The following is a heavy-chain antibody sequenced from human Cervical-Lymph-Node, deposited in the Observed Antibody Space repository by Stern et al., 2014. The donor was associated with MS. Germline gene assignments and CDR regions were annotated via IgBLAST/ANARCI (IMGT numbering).Heavy chain of an antibody. CDR2: MDNGGRT. J-gene: IGHJ4*02. D-gene: IGHD6-6*01. CDR3: ARVRSAAPDLPFDF. V-gene: IGHV4-39*02. CDR1: GASMSSTTYY. Sequence: QLQLQESGPGLVKPSETLSLTCSVSGASMSSTTYYWGWIRQAPGEGLEWIGNMDNGGRTHYTPSLKSRVTISVDTSKNVFSLNLTSATAADTAVYYCARVRSAAPDLPFDFWGQGTLVTVSS.